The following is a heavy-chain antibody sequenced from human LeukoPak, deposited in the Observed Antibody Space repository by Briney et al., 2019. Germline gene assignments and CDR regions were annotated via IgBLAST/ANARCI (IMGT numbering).Heavy chain of an antibody. Sequence: GESLKISCKGSGYSFTSYWIGWVRQMPGKGLEWMGIIYPGDSDTRYSPSFQGQVTISADKSLSTAYLQWSSLKASDTAMYYCARLFLPYYYDSSGYYEFDYWGQGTLVTVSS. CDR1: GYSFTSYW. D-gene: IGHD3-22*01. CDR2: IYPGDSDT. CDR3: ARLFLPYYYDSSGYYEFDY. J-gene: IGHJ4*02. V-gene: IGHV5-51*01.